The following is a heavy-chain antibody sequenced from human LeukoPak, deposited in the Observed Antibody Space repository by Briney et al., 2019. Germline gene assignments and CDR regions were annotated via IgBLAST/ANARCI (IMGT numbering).Heavy chain of an antibody. Sequence: ASVKVSFKASGYTFNNYGISWVRQPPGQGLEWMGWISTYNGNTYHAQKLQCRVTMTTDTSTTTAYMELRSLRSDDTGVYYCARGPFGTDAFDIWGQGTMVSVSS. CDR2: ISTYNGNT. CDR3: ARGPFGTDAFDI. V-gene: IGHV1-18*01. D-gene: IGHD3-10*01. CDR1: GYTFNNYG. J-gene: IGHJ3*02.